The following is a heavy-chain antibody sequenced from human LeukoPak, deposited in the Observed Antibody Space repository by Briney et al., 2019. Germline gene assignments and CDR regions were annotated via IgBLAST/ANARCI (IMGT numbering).Heavy chain of an antibody. D-gene: IGHD6-6*01. V-gene: IGHV1-69*04. J-gene: IGHJ4*02. CDR2: IIPILGIA. Sequence: SVKVSCKASGGTFSSYAISWVRQAPGQGLEWMGRIIPILGIANYAQKLQGRVTITADKSTSTAYMELSSLRSEDTAVYYCARSSSIAARPIYWGQGTLVTVSS. CDR3: ARSSSIAARPIY. CDR1: GGTFSSYA.